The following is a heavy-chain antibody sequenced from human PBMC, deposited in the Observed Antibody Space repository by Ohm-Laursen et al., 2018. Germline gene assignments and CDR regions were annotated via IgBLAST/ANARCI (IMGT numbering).Heavy chain of an antibody. CDR1: GYTFTGYY. CDR3: ASERMSTWFGHRYSRFDP. J-gene: IGHJ5*02. Sequence: GASVKVSCNASGYTFTGYYMHWVRQAPGQGLEWMGWINPNSGGTNYAQKFQGRVTMTRDTSISTAYMELSRLRSDDTAVYYCASERMSTWFGHRYSRFDPWGQGTLVTVSS. D-gene: IGHD1-26*01. V-gene: IGHV1-2*02. CDR2: INPNSGGT.